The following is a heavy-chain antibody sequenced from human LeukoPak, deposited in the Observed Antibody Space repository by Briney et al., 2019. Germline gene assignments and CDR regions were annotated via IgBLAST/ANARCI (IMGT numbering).Heavy chain of an antibody. CDR1: GGSISSGGYH. CDR3: ARTNPSNWFDP. Sequence: PSETLSLTCTVSGGSISSGGYHWSWIRQHPGKGLEWIGYIYYSGSTYYNPSLKSRVTISVDTSKNQFSLKLSSVTAADTAVYYCARTNPSNWFDPWGQGTLVTVSS. J-gene: IGHJ5*02. V-gene: IGHV4-31*03. CDR2: IYYSGST.